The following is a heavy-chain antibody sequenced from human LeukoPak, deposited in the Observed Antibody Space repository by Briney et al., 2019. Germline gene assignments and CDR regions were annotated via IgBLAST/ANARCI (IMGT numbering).Heavy chain of an antibody. V-gene: IGHV4-4*07. CDR2: IYTSGST. J-gene: IGHJ6*03. Sequence: PSETLSLTCTVSGGSISSHYWSWIRQPAGKGLEWIGRIYTSGSTNYNPSLKSRVTMSVDTSKNQFSLKLNSVTAAGTAVYYCARGSASYYYYYLDVWGEGTTVTVSS. CDR1: GGSISSHY. CDR3: ARGSASYYYYYLDV.